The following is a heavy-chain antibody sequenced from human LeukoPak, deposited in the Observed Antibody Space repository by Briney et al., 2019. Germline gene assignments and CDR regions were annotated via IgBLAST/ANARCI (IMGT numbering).Heavy chain of an antibody. CDR1: GGSFSGYY. CDR2: INHSGST. CDR3: WSYYPPDFDY. D-gene: IGHD1-26*01. J-gene: IGHJ4*02. V-gene: IGHV4-34*01. Sequence: SETLSPTCAVYGGSFSGYYWSWLRQPPGKGLEWIGEINHSGSTNYNPSLKSRVTISVDTSKNQFSLKLSSVTAADTAVYYCWSYYPPDFDYWGQGTLVTVSS.